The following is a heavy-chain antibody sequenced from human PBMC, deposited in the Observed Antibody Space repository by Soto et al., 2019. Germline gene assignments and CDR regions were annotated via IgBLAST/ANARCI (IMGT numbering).Heavy chain of an antibody. CDR1: GDSISSGGYY. CDR3: ARSYGSGSYSYYFDY. D-gene: IGHD3-10*01. Sequence: QVQLQESGPGLVKPSQTLSLTCTVSGDSISSGGYYWSWIRQHPGKGLEWIGYIYYSGSTYYNPSLKSRVTISVDTSKNQFSLKLSSVSAADTAVYYCARSYGSGSYSYYFDYWGQGTLVTVSS. CDR2: IYYSGST. V-gene: IGHV4-31*03. J-gene: IGHJ4*02.